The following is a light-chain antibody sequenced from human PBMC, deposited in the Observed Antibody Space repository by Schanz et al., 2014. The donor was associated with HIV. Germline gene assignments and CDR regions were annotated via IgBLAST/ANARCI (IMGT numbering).Light chain of an antibody. CDR2: DAS. Sequence: EIVLTQSPGTLSLSPGERATLSCRASQSVGKYLAWYQQKPGQAPRLLIYDASNRTTGIPDRFSGSGSGTDFTLTISRLEPDDFAVYYCHHYGDSRGTFGGGTEVDI. CDR3: HHYGDSRGT. CDR1: QSVGKY. V-gene: IGKV3-11*01. J-gene: IGKJ4*02.